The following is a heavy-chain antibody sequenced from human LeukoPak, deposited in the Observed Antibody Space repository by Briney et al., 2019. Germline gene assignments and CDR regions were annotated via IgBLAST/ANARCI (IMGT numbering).Heavy chain of an antibody. CDR1: GFTFSSYA. D-gene: IGHD3-22*01. CDR3: AKATGNSGYYALDY. J-gene: IGHJ4*02. V-gene: IGHV3-23*01. CDR2: ISGSGDST. Sequence: PGGSLRLSCAVSGFTFSSYAMSWVRQAPGKGLEWVSTISGSGDSTYYADSVKGRFTISRDNSNYILYLQMNSLRAEDTAVYYCAKATGNSGYYALDYWGQGSLVTVSP.